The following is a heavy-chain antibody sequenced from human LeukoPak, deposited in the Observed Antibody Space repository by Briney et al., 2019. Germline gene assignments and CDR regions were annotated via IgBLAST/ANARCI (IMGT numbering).Heavy chain of an antibody. Sequence: EASVKVSCKGSGYTFTGYYMHWVRQAPGQGLEWMGWINTNSGSAKYAQNFQGRVIMTTDTSISTAYMELTSLRSDDTAVYYCARSSPPTYYHFYYYMDVWGKGSTVTVSS. J-gene: IGHJ6*03. CDR2: INTNSGSA. V-gene: IGHV1-2*02. CDR3: ARSSPPTYYHFYYYMDV. D-gene: IGHD6-13*01. CDR1: GYTFTGYY.